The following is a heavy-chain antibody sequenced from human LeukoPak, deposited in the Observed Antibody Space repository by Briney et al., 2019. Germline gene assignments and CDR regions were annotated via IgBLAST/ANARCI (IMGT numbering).Heavy chain of an antibody. CDR1: GYTFTGYY. CDR2: INPNSGGT. D-gene: IGHD3-22*01. V-gene: IGHV1-2*02. Sequence: ASVKVSCKASGYTFTGYYMHWVRQAPGQGLEWMGWINPNSGGTNYAQKFQGRVTMTRDTSNSTAYMELSRLRSDDTAVYYCAREGPETYYYDSSGYCDYWGQGTLVTVSS. J-gene: IGHJ4*02. CDR3: AREGPETYYYDSSGYCDY.